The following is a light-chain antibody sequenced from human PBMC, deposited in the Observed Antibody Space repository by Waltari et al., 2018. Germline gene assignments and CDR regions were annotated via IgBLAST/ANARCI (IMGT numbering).Light chain of an antibody. CDR2: AAS. CDR3: QHYVRLPAT. CDR1: QSVSRS. Sequence: EIVLTQSPGTLSLSPGERVTLSCRASQSVSRSLAWYQQKPGPAPRLLLYAASSRATGIPGRVSGRGSGTDFSLTISRLEPEDFAVYYCQHYVRLPATFGQGTKVEI. J-gene: IGKJ1*01. V-gene: IGKV3-20*01.